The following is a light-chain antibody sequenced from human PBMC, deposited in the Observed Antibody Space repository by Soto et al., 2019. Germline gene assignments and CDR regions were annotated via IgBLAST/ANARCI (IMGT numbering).Light chain of an antibody. J-gene: IGKJ5*01. CDR1: QSVSSNH. CDR3: QHYGSSSSIT. V-gene: IGKV3-20*01. CDR2: GAT. Sequence: EVVLTQSPGTLSVSPGERATLSCRASQSVSSNHLAWYQHKHGQAPRLLIYGATNRATDISDRFTGSGSGTDFILTITRVEPEDFAVYSCQHYGSSSSITFGQGTRLEIK.